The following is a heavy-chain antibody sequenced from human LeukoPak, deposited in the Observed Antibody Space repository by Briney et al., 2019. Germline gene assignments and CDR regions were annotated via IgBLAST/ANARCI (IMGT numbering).Heavy chain of an antibody. Sequence: GASVKVSCKASGGTFSSYAISWVRQAPGQGLEWMGGIIPIFGTANYAQKFQGRVTITADESTSTAYMELSSLRSDDTAVYYCVTHEAMVDYWGQGTLVTVSS. J-gene: IGHJ4*02. V-gene: IGHV1-69*13. D-gene: IGHD5-18*01. CDR3: VTHEAMVDY. CDR2: IIPIFGTA. CDR1: GGTFSSYA.